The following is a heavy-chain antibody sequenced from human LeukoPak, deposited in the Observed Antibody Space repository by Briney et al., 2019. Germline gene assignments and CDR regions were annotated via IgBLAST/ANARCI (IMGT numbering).Heavy chain of an antibody. J-gene: IGHJ4*02. CDR2: FDPEDGET. Sequence: GASVKVSCKVSGYTLTELSMHWVRQAPGKGLEWMGGFDPEDGETIYAQKFQGRVTMTEDTSTDTAYMELSSLRSEDTAVYYCARVTYSSSWTCFDYWGQGTLVTVSS. D-gene: IGHD6-13*01. V-gene: IGHV1-24*01. CDR1: GYTLTELS. CDR3: ARVTYSSSWTCFDY.